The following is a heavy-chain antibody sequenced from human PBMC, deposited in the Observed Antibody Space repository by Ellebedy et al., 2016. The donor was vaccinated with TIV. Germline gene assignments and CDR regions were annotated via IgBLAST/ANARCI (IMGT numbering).Heavy chain of an antibody. J-gene: IGHJ5*02. CDR3: ATDSPFLLAVAGLVA. D-gene: IGHD6-19*01. CDR1: GYTLTELS. Sequence: AASVKVSCKVSGYTLTELSMHWVRQAPGKGLEWMGGFDPEDGETIYAQKFQGRVTMTEDTSTDTAYMELSSLRSEDTAVYYCATDSPFLLAVAGLVAWGQGTLVTVSS. CDR2: FDPEDGET. V-gene: IGHV1-24*01.